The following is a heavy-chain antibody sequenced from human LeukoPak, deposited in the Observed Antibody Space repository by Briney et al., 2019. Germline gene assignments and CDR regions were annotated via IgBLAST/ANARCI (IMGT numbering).Heavy chain of an antibody. V-gene: IGHV3-30*02. Sequence: GGSLSLSCAASGFTFSSYGMHWVRQAPGKGLEWVAFIRYDVSNKYYADSEKGRFTISRDNSKNTLYLQMNSLRAEDTAVYYCATWELGDFDIWGQGTMVTVSS. CDR1: GFTFSSYG. J-gene: IGHJ3*02. CDR2: IRYDVSNK. D-gene: IGHD1-26*01. CDR3: ATWELGDFDI.